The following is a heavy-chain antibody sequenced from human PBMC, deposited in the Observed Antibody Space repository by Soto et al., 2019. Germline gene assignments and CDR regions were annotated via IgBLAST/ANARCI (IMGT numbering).Heavy chain of an antibody. D-gene: IGHD2-21*02. CDR2: IIPILGIA. CDR1: GGTFSSYT. CDR3: ASPPLAYCGGDCYLGNWYFDL. J-gene: IGHJ2*01. V-gene: IGHV1-69*02. Sequence: QVQLVQSGAEVKKPGSSVKVSCKASGGTFSSYTISWVRQAPGQGLEWMGRIIPILGIANYAQKFQGRVTMTADKATSTAYMELSSLRSEDTAVYYCASPPLAYCGGDCYLGNWYFDLWGRGTLVTVSS.